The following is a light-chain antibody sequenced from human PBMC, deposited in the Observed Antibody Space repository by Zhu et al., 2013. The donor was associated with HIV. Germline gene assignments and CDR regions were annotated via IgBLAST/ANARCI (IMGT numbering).Light chain of an antibody. CDR2: AAS. V-gene: IGKV1-39*01. Sequence: DIQMTQSPSSLSASVGDRVIITCRASESISNYLNWYQKKPGEAPKLLIYAASSLTRWVPSRFSGSGSGTDFTLTISSLQPEDFATYYCQQSYSTLPITFGQGTRLEI. CDR1: ESISNY. CDR3: QQSYSTLPIT. J-gene: IGKJ5*01.